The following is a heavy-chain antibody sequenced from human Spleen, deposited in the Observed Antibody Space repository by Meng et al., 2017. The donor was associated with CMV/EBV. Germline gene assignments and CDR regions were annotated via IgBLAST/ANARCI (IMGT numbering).Heavy chain of an antibody. J-gene: IGHJ4*02. CDR2: INHSGST. CDR1: GGSIRSDY. CDR3: ARGRGPYSSGFDY. Sequence: QVRLNGWGPGRVKPSEPLSLICMVSGGSIRSDYWSWTHQPPGNGLEWIWEINHSGSTNYNPSLKSRVTISVDTSKNQYSLKLSSVTAADTAVYYRARGRGPYSSGFDYWGQGTLVTVSS. V-gene: IGHV4-34*01. D-gene: IGHD6-25*01.